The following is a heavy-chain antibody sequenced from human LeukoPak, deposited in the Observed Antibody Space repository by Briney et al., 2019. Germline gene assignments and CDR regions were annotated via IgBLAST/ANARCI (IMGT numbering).Heavy chain of an antibody. CDR3: ARHRSSWLIDY. D-gene: IGHD6-6*01. J-gene: IGHJ4*02. V-gene: IGHV3-23*01. Sequence: GGSLRLSCAASGFTFNSYPMSWVRQAPWERMQWVSGISDSGGNTYYADSVRGRFTISRDNSKNTLYLQMNSLRAEDTAVYYCARHRSSWLIDYWGQGTLVTVSS. CDR1: GFTFNSYP. CDR2: ISDSGGNT.